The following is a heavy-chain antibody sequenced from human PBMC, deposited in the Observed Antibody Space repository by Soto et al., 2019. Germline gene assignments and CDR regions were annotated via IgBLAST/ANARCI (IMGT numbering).Heavy chain of an antibody. D-gene: IGHD4-17*01. CDR3: AKAEGYGDYGFWFDP. V-gene: IGHV3-23*01. Sequence: EVQLLESGGGLVQPGGSLRLSCAASGFTFSSYAMSWVRQAPGKGLEWVSAISGSGGSTYYADSVKGRFTISGDNSKNTLYLQMNSLRAEDTAVYYCAKAEGYGDYGFWFDPWGQGTLVTVSS. CDR1: GFTFSSYA. J-gene: IGHJ5*02. CDR2: ISGSGGST.